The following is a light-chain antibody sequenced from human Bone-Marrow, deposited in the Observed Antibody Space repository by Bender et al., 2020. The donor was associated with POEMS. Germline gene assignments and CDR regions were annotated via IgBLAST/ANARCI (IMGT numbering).Light chain of an antibody. CDR3: ATWDDSLNGWV. CDR2: NNS. Sequence: QSVLTQPPSASGTPGQRVTISCSGSSPNFGCYPVNWYQPLPGAAPKLVIFNNSQRPSGVPDRFSGSNSGTSASLAISGLLSDDEADFYCATWDDSLNGWVFGGGTKLTVL. CDR1: SPNFGCYP. V-gene: IGLV1-44*01. J-gene: IGLJ3*02.